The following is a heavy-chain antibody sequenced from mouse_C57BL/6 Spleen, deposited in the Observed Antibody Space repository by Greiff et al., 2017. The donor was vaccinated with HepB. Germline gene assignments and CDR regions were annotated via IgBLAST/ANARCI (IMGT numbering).Heavy chain of an antibody. V-gene: IGHV1-19*01. CDR3: ARGDDYDGFDY. CDR1: GYTFTDYY. D-gene: IGHD2-4*01. J-gene: IGHJ2*01. Sequence: EVQLQQSGPVLVKPGASVKMSCKASGYTFTDYYMNWVKQSHGKSLEWIGVINPYNGGTSYNQKFKGKATLTVDKSSSTAYMELNSLTSEDSAVYYCARGDDYDGFDYWGQGTTLTVSS. CDR2: INPYNGGT.